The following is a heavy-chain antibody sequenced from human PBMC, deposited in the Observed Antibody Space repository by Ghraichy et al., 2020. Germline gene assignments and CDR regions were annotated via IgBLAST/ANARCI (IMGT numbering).Heavy chain of an antibody. CDR2: IWYDGSNK. J-gene: IGHJ4*02. CDR1: GFTFSSYG. CDR3: GRISSAGIAVAGTVFDY. Sequence: GGSLRLSCAASGFTFSSYGMHWVRQAPGKGLEWVALIWYDGSNKYYADSVKGRFTISRDNSKNTLYLQMNSLRAEDTAVYYCGRISSAGIAVAGTVFDYWGQGTLVTVAP. D-gene: IGHD6-19*01. V-gene: IGHV3-33*01.